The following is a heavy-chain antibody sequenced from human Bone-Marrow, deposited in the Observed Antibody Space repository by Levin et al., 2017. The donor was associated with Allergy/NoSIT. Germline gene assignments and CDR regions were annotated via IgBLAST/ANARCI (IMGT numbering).Heavy chain of an antibody. J-gene: IGHJ6*02. CDR3: AKAANTMDDTYYYYGMDV. V-gene: IGHV3-9*01. CDR1: GFTFDDYA. D-gene: IGHD3-10*01. CDR2: ISWNSGSI. Sequence: SLKISCAASGFTFDDYAMHWVRQAPGKGLEWVSGISWNSGSIGYADSVKGRFTISRDNAKNSLYLQMNSLRAEDTALYYCAKAANTMDDTYYYYGMDVWGQGTTVTVSS.